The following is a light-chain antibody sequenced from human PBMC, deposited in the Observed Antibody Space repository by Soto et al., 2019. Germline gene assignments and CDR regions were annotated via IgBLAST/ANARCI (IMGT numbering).Light chain of an antibody. Sequence: QSALTQPASVSGSPGQSITISCTGTSSDVGGYNYVSWYQQHPGKAPKLMIYDVSNRPSGVSNRFSGSNSGNTASLTISGLQAEDVADYYCSSYTSSSTGVFGTGTKLTVL. V-gene: IGLV2-14*01. J-gene: IGLJ1*01. CDR3: SSYTSSSTGV. CDR1: SSDVGGYNY. CDR2: DVS.